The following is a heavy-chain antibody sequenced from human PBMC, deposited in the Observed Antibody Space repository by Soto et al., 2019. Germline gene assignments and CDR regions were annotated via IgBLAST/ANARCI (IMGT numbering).Heavy chain of an antibody. CDR1: GGSIGSYY. CDR3: ARRYRGPFEY. D-gene: IGHD1-1*01. J-gene: IGHJ4*02. Sequence: PSXTLSLTCTVSGGSIGSYYWSWIRQPPGKGLAXIGYIXYGGSTNYNPXXKSRVNIXXDTYTNHFSLKLSSVTAADTAVYYCARRYRGPFEYWGQGNLVTVSS. CDR2: IXYGGST. V-gene: IGHV4-59*08.